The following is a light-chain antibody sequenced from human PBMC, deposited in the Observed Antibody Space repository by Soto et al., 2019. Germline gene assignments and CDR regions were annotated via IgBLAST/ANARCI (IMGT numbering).Light chain of an antibody. V-gene: IGLV2-14*01. CDR2: EVS. J-gene: IGLJ1*01. CDR3: SSFTSISTYV. Sequence: QSVLTQPASVSGSPGQSITISCTGISSDVGDYNYVSWYQQHPGKAPKLMIYEVSDRPSGASNRFSGSKSGNTASLTISGLQAEDEADYYCSSFTSISTYVFGTGTKVTVL. CDR1: SSDVGDYNY.